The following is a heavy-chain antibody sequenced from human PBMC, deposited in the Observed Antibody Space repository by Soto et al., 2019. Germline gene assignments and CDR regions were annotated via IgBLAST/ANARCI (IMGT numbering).Heavy chain of an antibody. Sequence: QVQLVQSGAEVKKPGASVKVSCKASGYTFTGHYIHWVRQAPGQGPEWMGEISPVTGGTKYAQKLQGRVTMTTDTSTSTAYMDLRSLRSDDTAVYYCARQPGYGDFDYWGQGTLVTVSS. D-gene: IGHD5-18*01. V-gene: IGHV1-18*04. CDR2: ISPVTGGT. CDR3: ARQPGYGDFDY. J-gene: IGHJ4*02. CDR1: GYTFTGHY.